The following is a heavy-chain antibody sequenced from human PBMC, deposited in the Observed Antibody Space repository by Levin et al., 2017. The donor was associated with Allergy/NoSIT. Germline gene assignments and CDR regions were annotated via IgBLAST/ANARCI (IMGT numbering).Heavy chain of an antibody. CDR1: GGSFSGHY. CDR3: ARGIYYGSGYPTY. V-gene: IGHV4-34*01. CDR2: INDSGST. D-gene: IGHD3-10*01. Sequence: GSLRLSCAVYGGSFSGHYWSWIRQPPGKGLEWIGEINDSGSTNYNPSLKSRVTISVDTSKNQFSLKLSSVTAADTAVYYCARGIYYGSGYPTYWGQGTLVTVSS. J-gene: IGHJ4*02.